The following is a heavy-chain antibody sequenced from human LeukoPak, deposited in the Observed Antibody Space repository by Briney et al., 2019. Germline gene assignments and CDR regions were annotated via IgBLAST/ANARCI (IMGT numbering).Heavy chain of an antibody. CDR2: IYYSGST. D-gene: IGHD3-22*01. Sequence: RSSETLSLTCSVSGGSISSSNYYWGWIRQPPGTGPEWIGTIYYSGSTYLNPSLKSRVTISVDTSKNQFTLKLSSVTAADMAVYYCARGQGYYDSSGYYSAFDIWGQGTMVTVSS. V-gene: IGHV4-39*06. CDR1: GGSISSSNYY. J-gene: IGHJ3*02. CDR3: ARGQGYYDSSGYYSAFDI.